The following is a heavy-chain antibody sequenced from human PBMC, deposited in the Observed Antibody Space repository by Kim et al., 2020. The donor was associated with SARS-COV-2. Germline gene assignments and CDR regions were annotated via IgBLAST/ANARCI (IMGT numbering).Heavy chain of an antibody. J-gene: IGHJ6*02. D-gene: IGHD3-10*01. Sequence: SETLSLTCTVSGGSISSYYWSWIRQPPGKGLEWIGYIYYSGSTNYNPSLKSRVTISVDTSKNQFSLKLSSVTAADTAVYYCARVGGAGKYYYGMDVWGQGTTVTVSS. CDR3: ARVGGAGKYYYGMDV. CDR2: IYYSGST. V-gene: IGHV4-59*01. CDR1: GGSISSYY.